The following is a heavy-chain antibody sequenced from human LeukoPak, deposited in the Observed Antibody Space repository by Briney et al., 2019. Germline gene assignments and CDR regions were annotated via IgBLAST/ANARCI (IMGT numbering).Heavy chain of an antibody. Sequence: GGSLRLSCEGSGFPFGSYVMSWVRQAPGKGLEWVSAISGSGGSTYYADSVKGRFTTSRDNSKNTLYLQMNSLRAEDTAVYYCAKVRKEGPYYDFWSGLFDYWGQGTLVTVSS. CDR1: GFPFGSYV. J-gene: IGHJ4*02. CDR3: AKVRKEGPYYDFWSGLFDY. V-gene: IGHV3-23*01. D-gene: IGHD3-3*01. CDR2: ISGSGGST.